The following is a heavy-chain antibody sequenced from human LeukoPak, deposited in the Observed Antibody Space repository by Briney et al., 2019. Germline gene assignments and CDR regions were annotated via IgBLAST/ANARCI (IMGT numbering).Heavy chain of an antibody. J-gene: IGHJ4*02. CDR1: GFTFSSYA. CDR2: ISGSGGST. CDR3: AKLVVVVAATLN. D-gene: IGHD2-15*01. V-gene: IGHV3-23*01. Sequence: GGSLRLSCAASGFTFSSYAMSWVRQAPGKGLDWGSAISGSGGSTYYADSVKGRFTISRDNSKNTLYLQMNSLRAEDTAVYYCAKLVVVVAATLNWGQGTLVTVSS.